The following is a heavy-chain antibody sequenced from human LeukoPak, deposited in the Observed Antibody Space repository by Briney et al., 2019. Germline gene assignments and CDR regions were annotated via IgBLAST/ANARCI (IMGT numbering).Heavy chain of an antibody. CDR1: GDSISNYY. J-gene: IGHJ4*02. CDR3: ARVSLVRGAPDYYFDY. D-gene: IGHD3-10*01. Sequence: SETLSLTYTVSGDSISNYYWSWIRQPAGKGLEWIGRIYTSGSTNYNPSLKSRVTMSVDTSKNQFSLKLSSVTAADTAVYYCARVSLVRGAPDYYFDYWGQGTLVTVSS. CDR2: IYTSGST. V-gene: IGHV4-4*07.